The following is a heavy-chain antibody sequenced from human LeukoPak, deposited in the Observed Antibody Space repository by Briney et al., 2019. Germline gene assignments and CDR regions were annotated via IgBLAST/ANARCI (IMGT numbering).Heavy chain of an antibody. CDR1: GYTFTGYY. V-gene: IGHV1-2*02. CDR3: ARDSYYDFWSGYFADAFDI. CDR2: INPNSGGT. D-gene: IGHD3-3*01. Sequence: ASVKVSCKASGYTFTGYYMHWVRQAPGQGLEWMGWINPNSGGTNYAQKLQGRVTMTTDTSTSTAYMELRSLRSDDTAVYYCARDSYYDFWSGYFADAFDIWGQGTMVTVSS. J-gene: IGHJ3*02.